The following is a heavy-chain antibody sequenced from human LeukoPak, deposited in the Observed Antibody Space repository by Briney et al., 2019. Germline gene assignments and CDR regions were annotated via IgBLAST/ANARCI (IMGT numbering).Heavy chain of an antibody. CDR1: GFTVSSNY. CDR2: ICCGDVT. CDR3: TADSGWSFAW. V-gene: IGHV3-53*01. Sequence: QPGGSLRLSCAASGFTVSSNYMNWVRQAPGKGLEWVSVICCGDVTYYADSVKGRFTISRDNSKNTLYLQMNSLRAEDTAVYYCTADSGWSFAWWSQGTLVTVSS. D-gene: IGHD6-19*01. J-gene: IGHJ4*02.